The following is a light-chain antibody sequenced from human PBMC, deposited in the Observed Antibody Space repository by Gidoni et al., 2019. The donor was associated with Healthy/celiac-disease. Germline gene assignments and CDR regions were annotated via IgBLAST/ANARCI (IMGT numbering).Light chain of an antibody. CDR1: ALPKQY. CDR3: QSADSSGTPYWV. Sequence: SYALTPPPSVSVSPGQTARITCSGDALPKQYAYWYQQKPGQAPVLVIYKDSERPSGIPERFSGSSSGTTVTLTISGVQAEDEADYYCQSADSSGTPYWVFGGGTKLTVL. J-gene: IGLJ3*02. CDR2: KDS. V-gene: IGLV3-25*03.